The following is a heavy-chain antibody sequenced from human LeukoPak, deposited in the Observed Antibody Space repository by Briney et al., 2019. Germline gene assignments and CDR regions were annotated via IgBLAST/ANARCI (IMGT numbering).Heavy chain of an antibody. V-gene: IGHV4-31*03. CDR1: GGSISSGGYY. Sequence: SQTLSLTCTVSGGSISSGGYYWSWIRQHPGKGLEWIGYIYYSGSTYYNPSLKSRVTISVDTSKNQFSLKLSSVTAADTAVYYCARKESGQLVRGASDIWGQGTMVTVSS. D-gene: IGHD6-6*01. J-gene: IGHJ3*02. CDR2: IYYSGST. CDR3: ARKESGQLVRGASDI.